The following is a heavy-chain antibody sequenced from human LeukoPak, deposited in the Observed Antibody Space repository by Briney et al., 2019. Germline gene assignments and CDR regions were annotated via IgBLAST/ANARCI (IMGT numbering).Heavy chain of an antibody. Sequence: SETLSLTCTVSGGSISSYYWSWIRQPPGKGLEWLGYIYYSGSTNYNPSLKSRVTISVDTSKNQFSLKLSSVTAADTAVYYCARVDYYDSSGYVDYWGQGTLVTVSS. CDR2: IYYSGST. CDR3: ARVDYYDSSGYVDY. D-gene: IGHD3-22*01. CDR1: GGSISSYY. J-gene: IGHJ4*02. V-gene: IGHV4-59*01.